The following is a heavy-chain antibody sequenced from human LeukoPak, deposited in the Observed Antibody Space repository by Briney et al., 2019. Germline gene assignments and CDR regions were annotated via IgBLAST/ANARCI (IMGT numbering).Heavy chain of an antibody. CDR1: GASISSYS. V-gene: IGHV4-59*01. Sequence: SETLSLTCSVSGASISSYSWSWIRQTPGKGMEWICYIYNSATTNYNPSLKSRLTISVDTSKNQIPLKLTSATAADKAVDYCARNSSSSWGYYSMDVWGKGTTVTVSS. D-gene: IGHD6-13*01. CDR2: IYNSATT. J-gene: IGHJ6*03. CDR3: ARNSSSSWGYYSMDV.